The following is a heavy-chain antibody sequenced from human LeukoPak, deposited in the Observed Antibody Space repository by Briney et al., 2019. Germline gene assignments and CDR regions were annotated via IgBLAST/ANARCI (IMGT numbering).Heavy chain of an antibody. D-gene: IGHD3-10*01. CDR2: ISGSGGST. Sequence: GGSLRLSCAASGFTVSSNYMSWVRQAPGKGLEWVSAISGSGGSTYYADSVKGRFTISRDNSKNTLYLQMNSLRAEDTAVYYCAKFVRGGVRRPYYFDYWGQGTLVTVSS. CDR1: GFTVSSNY. CDR3: AKFVRGGVRRPYYFDY. V-gene: IGHV3-23*01. J-gene: IGHJ4*02.